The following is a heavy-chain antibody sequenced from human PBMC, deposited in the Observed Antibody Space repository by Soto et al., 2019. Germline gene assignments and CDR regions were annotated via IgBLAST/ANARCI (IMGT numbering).Heavy chain of an antibody. Sequence: EVQLVESGGGLVQPGGSLRLSCAASGFTFSSYWMSWVRQAPGKGLAWVANIKQDGSEKYYVDSVKGRFTISRDNAKNSLYLQMNSLRAEDTAVYYCAREGEGDFWSGYYTHYYYMDVWGKGTTVTVSS. CDR1: GFTFSSYW. CDR3: AREGEGDFWSGYYTHYYYMDV. J-gene: IGHJ6*03. CDR2: IKQDGSEK. D-gene: IGHD3-3*01. V-gene: IGHV3-7*01.